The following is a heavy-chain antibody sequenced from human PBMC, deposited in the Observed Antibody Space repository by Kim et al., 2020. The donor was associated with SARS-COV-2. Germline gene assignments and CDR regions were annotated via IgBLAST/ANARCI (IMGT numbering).Heavy chain of an antibody. D-gene: IGHD6-13*01. J-gene: IGHJ5*01. CDR2: INLSGST. CDR3: AIGTIGSSWYGAYKWF. V-gene: IGHV4-34*01. CDR1: GGSFSGYY. Sequence: SETLSLTCAVYGGSFSGYYWSWIRQPPGKGLEWTGDINLSGSTNYNPSLKSRVTISVDTSKNQFSLKLSSVTAADTAVYYCAIGTIGSSWYGAYKWF.